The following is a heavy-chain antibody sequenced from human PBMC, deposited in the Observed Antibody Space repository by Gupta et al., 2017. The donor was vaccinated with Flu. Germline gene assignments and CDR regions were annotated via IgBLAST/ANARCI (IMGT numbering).Heavy chain of an antibody. Sequence: WSGWVRQMPGKGLEWMGIIYPGDSDTKYSPSFQGQVTISADKSISTAYLQWSSLKASDTAMYYCARRGYYYDSSGYYAFLFWGQGTMVTVSS. V-gene: IGHV5-51*01. CDR1: W. D-gene: IGHD3-22*01. CDR2: IYPGDSDT. CDR3: ARRGYYYDSSGYYAFLF. J-gene: IGHJ3*01.